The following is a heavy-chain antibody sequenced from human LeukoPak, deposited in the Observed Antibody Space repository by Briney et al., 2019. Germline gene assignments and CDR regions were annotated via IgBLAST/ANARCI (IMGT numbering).Heavy chain of an antibody. J-gene: IGHJ3*02. Sequence: GGSLRLSCAASGFTFSSYAMSWVRQAPGKWLEWVSAISGSGGSTYYADSVKGRFTISRDNSKNTLYLQMNSLRAEDTAVYFFQADRGIRYFDWLLVDAFDIWGQGTMVTVSS. CDR3: QADRGIRYFDWLLVDAFDI. D-gene: IGHD3-9*01. V-gene: IGHV3-23*01. CDR1: GFTFSSYA. CDR2: ISGSGGST.